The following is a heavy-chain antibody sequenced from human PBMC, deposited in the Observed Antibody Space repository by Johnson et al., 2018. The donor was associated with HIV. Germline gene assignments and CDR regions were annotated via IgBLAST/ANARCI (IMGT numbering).Heavy chain of an antibody. CDR1: GFTVSTNY. CDR3: AKDTGAAGTRGYAFDI. V-gene: IGHV3-74*01. J-gene: IGHJ3*02. Sequence: EVQLVESGGGLVQPGGSLRLSCAASGFTVSTNYMSWVRQAPGKGLVWVSRISSDGTDTYYADSVKGRFTISRDNAKNSLYLQMNSLRAEDTALYYCAKDTGAAGTRGYAFDIWGQGTMVTVSS. D-gene: IGHD6-13*01. CDR2: ISSDGTDT.